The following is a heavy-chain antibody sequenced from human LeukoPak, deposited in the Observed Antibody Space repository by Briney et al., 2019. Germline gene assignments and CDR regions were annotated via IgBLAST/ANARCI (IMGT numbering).Heavy chain of an antibody. CDR1: GFTFSHYW. J-gene: IGHJ4*02. CDR2: IKQDGSEK. V-gene: IGHV3-7*01. D-gene: IGHD3-16*01. CDR3: ARGRWGHFDY. Sequence: PGGSLRLSCAASGFTFSHYWMSWVRQAAGKGLEWVANIKQDGSEKYYVDSVEGRFTISRDNAKNSLVLQMNSLRVEDTAVYYCARGRWGHFDYWGQGTLATVSS.